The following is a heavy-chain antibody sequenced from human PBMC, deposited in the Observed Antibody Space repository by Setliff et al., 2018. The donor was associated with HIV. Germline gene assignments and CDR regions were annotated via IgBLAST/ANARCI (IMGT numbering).Heavy chain of an antibody. CDR3: ARDGGEY. CDR1: GFTFSRYW. V-gene: IGHV3-7*01. CDR2: IKQDGSEK. D-gene: IGHD3-16*01. Sequence: GESLKISCAASGFTFSRYWMSWVRQAPGKGLEWVANIKQDGSEKYYGDSVQGRFTVSRDNAENSVYLQMNSLGAEDTAVYYCARDGGEYWGQGTLVTVSS. J-gene: IGHJ4*02.